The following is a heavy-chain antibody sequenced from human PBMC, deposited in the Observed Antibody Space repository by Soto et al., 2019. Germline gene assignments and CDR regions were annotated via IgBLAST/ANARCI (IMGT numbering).Heavy chain of an antibody. CDR2: INHSGST. CDR1: CGSFSGYY. V-gene: IGHV4-34*01. CDR3: AREGGGLITIFGVVTPGYVDV. Sequence: SETLSLTCAVYCGSFSGYYWSWIRQPPGKGLEWIGEINHSGSTNYNPSLKSRVTISVDTSKNQFSLKLSSVTAADTAVYYCAREGGGLITIFGVVTPGYVDVWGKGTTVTVSS. J-gene: IGHJ6*03. D-gene: IGHD3-3*01.